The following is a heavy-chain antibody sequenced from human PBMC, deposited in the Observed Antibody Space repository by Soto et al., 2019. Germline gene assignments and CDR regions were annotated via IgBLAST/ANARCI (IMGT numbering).Heavy chain of an antibody. CDR1: AGSISSGGCY. D-gene: IGHD2-15*01. J-gene: IGHJ4*02. Sequence: SETLSLTCTVAAGSISSGGCYWSWIRKPPGKGLEWIGYIYYSGSTYYNPSLKSRVTISVDTSKNQFSLKLSSVTAADTAVYYCVRLWPPPYSDALTHYTDAFDYWGQGTLVTVSS. CDR2: IYYSGST. V-gene: IGHV4-30-4*01. CDR3: VRLWPPPYSDALTHYTDAFDY.